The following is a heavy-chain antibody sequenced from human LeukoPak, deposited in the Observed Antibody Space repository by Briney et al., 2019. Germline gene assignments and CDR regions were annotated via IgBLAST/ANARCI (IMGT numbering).Heavy chain of an antibody. CDR1: GGSISSYY. CDR2: IYNSGST. D-gene: IGHD6-13*01. J-gene: IGHJ5*02. CDR3: AREDSSSRHNWFDP. Sequence: PSETLSLTCTVSGGSISSYYWSSIRQSPGKGLEWIGYIYNSGSTNYNPSLKSRVTISVDTSKNQFSLKLSSVTAADTAVYYCAREDSSSRHNWFDPWGQGTLVTVSS. V-gene: IGHV4-59*01.